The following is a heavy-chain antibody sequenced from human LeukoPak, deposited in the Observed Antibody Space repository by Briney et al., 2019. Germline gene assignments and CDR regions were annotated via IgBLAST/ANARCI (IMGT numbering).Heavy chain of an antibody. Sequence: GGSLRLSCAASGFTFSSYAMHWVRQAPGKGLEWVAVISYDGSNKYYADSVKGRFTISRDNSKNTLYLPMNSLRAEDTAVYYCARQLSTITIFDYWGQGTLVTVSS. J-gene: IGHJ4*02. CDR2: ISYDGSNK. CDR3: ARQLSTITIFDY. CDR1: GFTFSSYA. V-gene: IGHV3-30-3*01. D-gene: IGHD3-3*01.